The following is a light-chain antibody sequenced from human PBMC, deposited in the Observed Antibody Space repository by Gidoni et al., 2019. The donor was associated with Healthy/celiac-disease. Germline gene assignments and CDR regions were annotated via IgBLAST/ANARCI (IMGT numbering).Light chain of an antibody. Sequence: EIVMTKYPATLSVSPGERATLSCRASQSVSSNLAWYQQKPGQAPRLLIYGASTRATGIPARFSGSGSGTEFTLTISSLQSEDFAVYYCQQYNNWPPTFGQGTKVEIK. CDR1: QSVSSN. CDR2: GAS. V-gene: IGKV3-15*01. CDR3: QQYNNWPPT. J-gene: IGKJ1*01.